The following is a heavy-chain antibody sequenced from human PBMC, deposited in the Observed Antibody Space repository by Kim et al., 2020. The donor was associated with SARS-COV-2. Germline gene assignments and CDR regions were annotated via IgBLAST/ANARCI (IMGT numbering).Heavy chain of an antibody. CDR2: INNSGGAT. J-gene: IGHJ4*02. CDR3: ARAPPTTQTRTFDC. D-gene: IGHD1-1*01. V-gene: IGHV1-46*01. Sequence: ASVKVSCKASGYSFTTYYIHWVRQSPGQGLEWMGIINNSGGATTYAQKFQGRVTMTRDTSTTTVYMELRSLTSQDTAVYYCARAPPTTQTRTFDCWGQGALVTVSS. CDR1: GYSFTTYY.